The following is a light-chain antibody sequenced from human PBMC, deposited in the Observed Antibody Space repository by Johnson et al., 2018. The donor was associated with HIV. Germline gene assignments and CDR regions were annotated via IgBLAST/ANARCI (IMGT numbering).Light chain of an antibody. CDR2: EDN. V-gene: IGLV3-1*01. Sequence: VLTQPPSVSVSPGQTASITCSGDKLGDKYACWYQQKPGQSPVLVIYEDNKRPSGIPDRFSGSKSGATATLGITGLQTGDEADYYCGIWDANLSPLYVFGTGTTITVL. CDR3: GIWDANLSPLYV. CDR1: KLGDKY. J-gene: IGLJ1*01.